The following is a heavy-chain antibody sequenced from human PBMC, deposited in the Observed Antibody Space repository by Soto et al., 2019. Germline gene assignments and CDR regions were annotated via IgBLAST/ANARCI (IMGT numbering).Heavy chain of an antibody. V-gene: IGHV4-31*03. CDR3: ARDKGIAAGLHYFDY. CDR2: IYYSGST. J-gene: IGHJ4*02. D-gene: IGHD6-13*01. CDR1: GGSISSGGYY. Sequence: PSETLSLTCTVSGGSISSGGYYWSWIRQHPGKGLEWIGYIYYSGSTYYNPSLKSRVTISVDTSKNQFSLKLSSVTAADTAVYYCARDKGIAAGLHYFDYWGQGTLVTVSS.